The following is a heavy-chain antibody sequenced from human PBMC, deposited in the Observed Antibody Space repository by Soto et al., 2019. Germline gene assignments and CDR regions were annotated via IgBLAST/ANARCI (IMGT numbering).Heavy chain of an antibody. J-gene: IGHJ3*02. CDR3: AKDGELGSFYYDAFDI. CDR2: ISGSGGST. CDR1: GFTFSSYA. Sequence: GGSLRLSCAASGFTFSSYAMSWVRQAPGKGLEWVSAISGSGGSTYYADSVKGRFTISRDNSKNTLYLQMNSLRAEDTAVYYCAKDGELGSFYYDAFDIWGQGTVVTVSS. V-gene: IGHV3-23*01. D-gene: IGHD7-27*01.